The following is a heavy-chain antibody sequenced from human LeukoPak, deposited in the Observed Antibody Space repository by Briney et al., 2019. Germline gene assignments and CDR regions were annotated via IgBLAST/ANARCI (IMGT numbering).Heavy chain of an antibody. J-gene: IGHJ4*02. CDR1: GYTFTSYY. Sequence: ASVKVSCKASGYTFTSYYMHWVRQAPGQGLEWMGIINPSGGSTSYAQKFQGRVTMTRDMSTSTVYMELSSLRSEDTAVYYCARRVGNWNDVGYFDYWGQGTLVTVSS. CDR3: ARRVGNWNDVGYFDY. D-gene: IGHD1-1*01. CDR2: INPSGGST. V-gene: IGHV1-46*01.